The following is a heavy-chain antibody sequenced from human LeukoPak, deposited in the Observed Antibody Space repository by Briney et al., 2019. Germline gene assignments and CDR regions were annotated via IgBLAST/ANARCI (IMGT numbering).Heavy chain of an antibody. J-gene: IGHJ4*02. CDR3: ATFFGGSSGYFDY. CDR2: MYYSGIT. Sequence: SETLSLTCSVSGDSIRRYYWSWIRQSPGKGLEWIGLMYYSGITKYNPSLQSRVTMSLDTSKNHFSLTVNSETAADTAVYYCATFFGGSSGYFDYWGQGTLVTVSS. V-gene: IGHV4-59*01. D-gene: IGHD4-23*01. CDR1: GDSIRRYY.